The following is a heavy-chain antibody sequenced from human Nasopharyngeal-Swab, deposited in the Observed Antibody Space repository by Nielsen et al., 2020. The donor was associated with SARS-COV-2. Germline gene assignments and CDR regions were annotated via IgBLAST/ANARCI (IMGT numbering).Heavy chain of an antibody. D-gene: IGHD6-19*01. CDR3: SRRQSSGWYGSFDY. J-gene: IGHJ4*02. CDR1: GDSIDRSSFY. Sequence: SETLSLTCSVTGDSIDRSSFYWAWIRQPPGRGLEWFGSIFYNGNTYYNPSLKSRVTISVDTSKNEFSVKLSSATAADTAVYYCSRRQSSGWYGSFDYWGKGRLVTVSS. CDR2: IFYNGNT. V-gene: IGHV4-39*01.